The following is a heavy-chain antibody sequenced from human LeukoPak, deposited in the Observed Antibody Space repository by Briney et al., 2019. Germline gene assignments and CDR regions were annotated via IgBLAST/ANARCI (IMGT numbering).Heavy chain of an antibody. J-gene: IGHJ6*03. V-gene: IGHV3-33*06. D-gene: IGHD4-17*01. Sequence: GGSLRLSCAASGFTFSSYGMHWVRQAPGKGLEWVAVIWYDGSNKYYADSVKGRFTISRDNSKNTLYLQMNSLRAEDTAVYYCAKEPHGYGDYYYYYYMDVWGKGTTVTVS. CDR2: IWYDGSNK. CDR3: AKEPHGYGDYYYYYYMDV. CDR1: GFTFSSYG.